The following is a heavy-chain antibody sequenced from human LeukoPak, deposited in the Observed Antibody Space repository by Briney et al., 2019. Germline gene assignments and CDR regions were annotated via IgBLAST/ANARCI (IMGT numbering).Heavy chain of an antibody. CDR1: GYSFTNYW. CDR3: ARLLRNIAAAVYYFDY. V-gene: IGHV5-51*01. CDR2: IYPGDSDT. D-gene: IGHD6-13*01. Sequence: KISCKGSGYSFTNYWIGWVRQMPGKGLEWMGIIYPGDSDTRYSPSFQGQVTISADKSISTAYLQWSSLKASDTAMYYCARLLRNIAAAVYYFDYWGQGTLVTVSS. J-gene: IGHJ4*02.